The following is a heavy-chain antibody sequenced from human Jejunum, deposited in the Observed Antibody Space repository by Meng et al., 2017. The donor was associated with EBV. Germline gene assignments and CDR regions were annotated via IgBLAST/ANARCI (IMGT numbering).Heavy chain of an antibody. CDR1: VYDSINSG. CDR2: ISVYRGNT. CDR3: ARDRSNSDY. V-gene: IGHV1-18*01. J-gene: IGHJ4*02. Sequence: QGQLVKSGAEVKKPGASVTVSCKASVYDSINSGISWERQAPGQGLEWMGWISVYRGNTNYAQRFQDRVTLTTNTSTSTVYMELRSLTSDDTAVYYCARDRSNSDYWGQGTLVTVSS. D-gene: IGHD5-24*01.